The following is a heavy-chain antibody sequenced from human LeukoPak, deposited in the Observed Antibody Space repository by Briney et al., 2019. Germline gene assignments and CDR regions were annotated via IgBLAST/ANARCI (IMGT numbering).Heavy chain of an antibody. CDR2: ISGSGGST. V-gene: IGHV3-23*01. CDR3: AKDTGIAVAGPPLH. D-gene: IGHD6-19*01. CDR1: GFTFSSYA. J-gene: IGHJ4*02. Sequence: GGSLRLSCAASGFTFSSYAMSWVRQAPGKGLEWVSAISGSGGSTYYADSVKGRFTISRDNSKNTLYLQMNSLRAEDTALYCCAKDTGIAVAGPPLHWGQGTLVTVS.